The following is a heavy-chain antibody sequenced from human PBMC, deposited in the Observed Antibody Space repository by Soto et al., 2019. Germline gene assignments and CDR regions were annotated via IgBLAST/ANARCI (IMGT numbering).Heavy chain of an antibody. CDR2: INTDGSVA. CDR1: GLTFRSYW. D-gene: IGHD2-21*01. J-gene: IGHJ4*02. CDR3: VRDMQLWRLDS. V-gene: IGHV3-74*03. Sequence: EVQLVESGGGLVQPGESLRLSCAASGLTFRSYWMHWVRQAPWRGLVWVSRINTDGSVAMYVDSVKGRFPISRDNAKNTLFLHMNSLRAEDTAVYYCVRDMQLWRLDSWGQGPLVTVSS.